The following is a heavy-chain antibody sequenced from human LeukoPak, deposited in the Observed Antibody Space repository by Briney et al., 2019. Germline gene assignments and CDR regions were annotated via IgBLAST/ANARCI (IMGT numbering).Heavy chain of an antibody. CDR1: RFSFEDYG. J-gene: IGHJ6*02. Sequence: PGGSLRLSCEVSRFSFEDYGMHWVRQPPGKGLEWVSSINDNGDKTDYADSVKGRFTVSRDNAKKSLYLQMNSLRPEDAALYYCAKHLRATNTYLFYGLDVWGPGTTVTVSS. CDR3: AKHLRATNTYLFYGLDV. V-gene: IGHV3-9*01. CDR2: INDNGDKT. D-gene: IGHD2-8*01.